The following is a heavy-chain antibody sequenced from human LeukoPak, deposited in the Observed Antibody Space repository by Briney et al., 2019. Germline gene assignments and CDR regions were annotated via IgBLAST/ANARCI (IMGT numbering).Heavy chain of an antibody. J-gene: IGHJ4*02. CDR1: GYTFTGYY. CDR2: INPNSGGT. V-gene: IGHV1-2*06. D-gene: IGHD3-22*01. Sequence: ASVKVSCKAFGYTFTGYYMHWVRQAPGQGLEWMGRINPNSGGTNYAQKFQGRVTMTRDTSISTAYMELSRLRSDDTAVYYCARADYYDSSGKLDWGQGTLVTVSS. CDR3: ARADYYDSSGKLD.